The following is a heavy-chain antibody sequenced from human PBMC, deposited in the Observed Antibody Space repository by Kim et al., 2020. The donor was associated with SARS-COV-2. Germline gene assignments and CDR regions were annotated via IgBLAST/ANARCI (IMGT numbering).Heavy chain of an antibody. CDR3: ARAPNDFWSGYPYYFDY. J-gene: IGHJ4*02. Sequence: SETLSLTCTVSGGSVSSGSYFWSWIRQPPGKGLEWIGYIYYSGNTNHNPSLKSRVTMSVDTSKNQFSVKLRSVTAADTSVYYCARAPNDFWSGYPYYFDYWGQGTLVTVSS. CDR1: GGSVSSGSYF. CDR2: IYYSGNT. D-gene: IGHD3-3*01. V-gene: IGHV4-61*01.